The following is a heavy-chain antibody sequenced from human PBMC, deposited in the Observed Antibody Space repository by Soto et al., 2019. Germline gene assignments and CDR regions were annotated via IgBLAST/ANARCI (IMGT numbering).Heavy chain of an antibody. D-gene: IGHD4-17*01. CDR1: GDSVSSNSAA. Sequence: PSQTLSLTCAISGDSVSSNSAAWNWIRQSPSRGLEWLGRTYYRSKWYNDYAVSVKSRITINPDTSKNQFSLQLNSVTPEDTAVYYCARGSDYGDHPTPYNWFDPWGQGTLVTVSS. J-gene: IGHJ5*02. CDR2: TYYRSKWYN. CDR3: ARGSDYGDHPTPYNWFDP. V-gene: IGHV6-1*01.